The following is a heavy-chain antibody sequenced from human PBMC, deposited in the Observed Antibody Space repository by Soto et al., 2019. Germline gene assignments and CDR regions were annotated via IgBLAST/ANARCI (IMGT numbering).Heavy chain of an antibody. CDR1: GGSISSYY. D-gene: IGHD7-27*01. CDR2: IYNSGST. J-gene: IGHJ3*02. V-gene: IGHV4-59*08. CDR3: ARLWGLDAFDI. Sequence: SETLSLTCTVSGGSISSYYWSWIRQPPGKGLEWIGYIYNSGSTNYSPSLKSRVTISVDTSKNQFSLKLSSVTAADTAVYYCARLWGLDAFDIWGQGTMVTVSS.